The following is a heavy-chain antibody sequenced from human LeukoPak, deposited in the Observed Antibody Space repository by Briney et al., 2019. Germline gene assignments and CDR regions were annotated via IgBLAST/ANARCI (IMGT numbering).Heavy chain of an antibody. V-gene: IGHV4-4*07. CDR3: AREDYDILTGYPN. D-gene: IGHD3-9*01. Sequence: SVTLSLTCTVSGGSISRYSWSWIRQPAGKGLEWIGRIYTSGSTNYNPSLKSRVTMSVDTSKNQFSLKLSSVTAADTAVYYCAREDYDILTGYPNWGQGTLVTVSS. J-gene: IGHJ4*02. CDR1: GGSISRYS. CDR2: IYTSGST.